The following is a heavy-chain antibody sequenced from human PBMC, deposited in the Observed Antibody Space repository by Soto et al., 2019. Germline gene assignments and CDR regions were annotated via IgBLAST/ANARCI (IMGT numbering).Heavy chain of an antibody. CDR1: GFTFSDFE. CDR3: ARRTGTAPRFDF. Sequence: QVQLVESGGGVVQPGRSLRLSCSASGFTFSDFEMYWIRQAPGKGLDWVSFISYDRSNQYYAGSVKGRFTISRDNSKNTLFLLMSSLRPEDTAVYFCARRTGTAPRFDFWGQGTLVTVSS. CDR2: ISYDRSNQ. J-gene: IGHJ4*02. D-gene: IGHD1-7*01. V-gene: IGHV3-30-3*01.